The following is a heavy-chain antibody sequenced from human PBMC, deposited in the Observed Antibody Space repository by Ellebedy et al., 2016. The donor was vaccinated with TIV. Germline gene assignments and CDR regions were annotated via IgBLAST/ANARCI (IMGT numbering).Heavy chain of an antibody. CDR1: GFSLSNSV. J-gene: IGHJ4*02. CDR3: RPGHYSDA. V-gene: IGHV3-23*01. CDR2: LTADGRST. Sequence: GGSLRLXXAASGFSLSNSVMRWIRQAPGKGLECVSTLTADGRSTYFADSVKGRFTISRDNTKNTVYLQMNSLRSEDTAVYYCRPGHYSDAWGQGTLVTVSS.